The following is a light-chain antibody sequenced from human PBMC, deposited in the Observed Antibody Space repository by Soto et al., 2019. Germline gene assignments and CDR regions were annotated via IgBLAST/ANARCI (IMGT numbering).Light chain of an antibody. V-gene: IGKV3-20*01. CDR2: GAS. Sequence: EIVLTQSPVTLSLSPGERATLSCRASQSLTNSFIAWYQQKPGQAPRLLIYGASSRATGIPDRFSGSGSGTDFTLAISRVEPEDFAVYYCQQYGSLPITFGQGTRLEIK. J-gene: IGKJ5*01. CDR3: QQYGSLPIT. CDR1: QSLTNSF.